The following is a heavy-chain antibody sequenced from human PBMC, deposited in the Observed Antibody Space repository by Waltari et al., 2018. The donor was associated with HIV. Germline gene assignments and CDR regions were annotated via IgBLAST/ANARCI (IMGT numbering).Heavy chain of an antibody. CDR1: GYSIRSGYY. Sequence: QVQLQESGPGLVKPSETLSLTCAVSGYSIRSGYYWGWLRQPPGQGLEWIGSIYHSGRTYYNPSLKSRVTISVDTSKNQFSLKLSSVTAADTAVYYCAREEGGYCSSTSCTHDAFDIWGQGTMVTVSS. J-gene: IGHJ3*02. CDR3: AREEGGYCSSTSCTHDAFDI. D-gene: IGHD2-2*01. V-gene: IGHV4-38-2*02. CDR2: IYHSGRT.